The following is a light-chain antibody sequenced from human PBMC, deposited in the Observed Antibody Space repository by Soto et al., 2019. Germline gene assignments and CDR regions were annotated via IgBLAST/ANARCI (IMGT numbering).Light chain of an antibody. Sequence: QSALTQPASVSGSPGQSITISCTGTSGDVGPYNFVSWYQQHPGKVPKLIICEVIYRPSGVSSRFSGSKSGNTASLTISDLQTDDEADYYCSSYTSLKTRVFGGGTQLTVL. CDR1: SGDVGPYNF. J-gene: IGLJ3*02. V-gene: IGLV2-14*01. CDR2: EVI. CDR3: SSYTSLKTRV.